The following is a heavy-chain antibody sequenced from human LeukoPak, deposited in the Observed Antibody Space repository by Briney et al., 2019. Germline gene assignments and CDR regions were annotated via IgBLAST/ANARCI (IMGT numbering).Heavy chain of an antibody. CDR3: ARDLTHDYLRRGHFDY. Sequence: SVKVSCKASGGTFISYAIGWVRQAPGQGREWMGGIILIFGTANYAQKFQGRVTITTDESTSTAYMELSSLRSEDTAVYYCARDLTHDYLRRGHFDYWGQGTLVTVSS. V-gene: IGHV1-69*05. CDR1: GGTFISYA. D-gene: IGHD4-11*01. J-gene: IGHJ4*02. CDR2: IILIFGTA.